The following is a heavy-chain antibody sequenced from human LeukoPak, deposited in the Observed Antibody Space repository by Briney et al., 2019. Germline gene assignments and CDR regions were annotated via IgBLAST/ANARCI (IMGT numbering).Heavy chain of an antibody. Sequence: SETLSLTCTVSGGSINSGGYYWSWIRQHPGKGLEWIGNIYYSGSTYYNPSLKSRVTISVDTSKNQFSLKLSSVTAADTAVYYCARLDYGGNPDYWGQGTLVTVSS. V-gene: IGHV4-61*08. CDR1: GGSINSGGYY. CDR3: ARLDYGGNPDY. CDR2: IYYSGST. J-gene: IGHJ4*02. D-gene: IGHD4-23*01.